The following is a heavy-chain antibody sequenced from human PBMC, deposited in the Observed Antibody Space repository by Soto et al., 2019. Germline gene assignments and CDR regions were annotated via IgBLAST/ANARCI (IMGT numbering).Heavy chain of an antibody. V-gene: IGHV3-23*01. J-gene: IGHJ4*02. CDR1: GFTFSTYA. Sequence: PGGALRLSGAASGFTFSTYAMSWVRQAPGKGLQWVSTISDSGSNTYYADSVQGRFTISRDNSKNTLVLQMNSLRVEDTAVYYCAKQYYDILTSPDYWGQGALVTVSS. D-gene: IGHD3-9*01. CDR2: ISDSGSNT. CDR3: AKQYYDILTSPDY.